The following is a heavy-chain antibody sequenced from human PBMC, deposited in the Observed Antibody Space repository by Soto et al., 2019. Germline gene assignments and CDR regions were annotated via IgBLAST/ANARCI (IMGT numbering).Heavy chain of an antibody. Sequence: GESLRLSCAAPGFTFSSYSMNWVRPAPGKGLEWVSYISSSSTTIYYADSVKGRFTISRDNAKNSLYLQMNSLRAEDTAVYYCARDRYGDYVADIWGQGTMVTVSS. CDR3: ARDRYGDYVADI. CDR1: GFTFSSYS. CDR2: ISSSSTTI. V-gene: IGHV3-48*01. D-gene: IGHD4-17*01. J-gene: IGHJ3*02.